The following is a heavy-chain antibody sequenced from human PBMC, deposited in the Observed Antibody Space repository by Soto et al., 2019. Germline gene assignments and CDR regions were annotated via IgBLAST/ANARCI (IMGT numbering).Heavy chain of an antibody. CDR2: SRNKLNSYIT. Sequence: PGGSLRLSCAASGFSFSDLYMDWFRQAPGKGLEWVGRSRNKLNSYITEYAASVKGRFTISRDDSKNSLYLQMKSLISADTAVYYCARVPVVMTAIQGAYFDYWGQGTLVTVSS. CDR3: ARVPVVMTAIQGAYFDY. V-gene: IGHV3-72*01. CDR1: GFSFSDLY. J-gene: IGHJ4*02. D-gene: IGHD2-21*02.